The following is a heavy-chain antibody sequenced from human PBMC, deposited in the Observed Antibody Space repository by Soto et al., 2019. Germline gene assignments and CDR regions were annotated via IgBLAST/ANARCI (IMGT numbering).Heavy chain of an antibody. Sequence: SETLSLTCTVSGGSISSSSYYWGWIRQPPGKGLEWIGSIYYSGSTYYNPSLKSRVTISVDTSKNQFSPKLSSVTAADTAVYYCARRPAIERYKGYYYYGMDVWGQGTTVTVSS. D-gene: IGHD1-1*01. CDR1: GGSISSSSYY. CDR2: IYYSGST. J-gene: IGHJ6*02. V-gene: IGHV4-39*01. CDR3: ARRPAIERYKGYYYYGMDV.